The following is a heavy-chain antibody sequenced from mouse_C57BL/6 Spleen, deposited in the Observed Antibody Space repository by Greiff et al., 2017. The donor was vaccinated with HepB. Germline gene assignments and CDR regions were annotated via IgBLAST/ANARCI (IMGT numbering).Heavy chain of an antibody. V-gene: IGHV3-6*01. D-gene: IGHD3-3*01. Sequence: EVQLVESGPGLVKPSQSLSLTCSVTGYSITSGYYWNWIRQFPGNKLEWMGYISYDGSNNYNPSLKNRISITRDTSKNQFFLKLNSVTTEDTATYYCAREEGRRYFDYWGQGTTLTVSS. CDR1: GYSITSGYY. CDR3: AREEGRRYFDY. J-gene: IGHJ2*01. CDR2: ISYDGSN.